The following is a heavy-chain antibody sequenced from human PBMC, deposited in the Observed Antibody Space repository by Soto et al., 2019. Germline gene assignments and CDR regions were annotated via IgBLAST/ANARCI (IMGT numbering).Heavy chain of an antibody. CDR1: GFSFENYA. J-gene: IGHJ4*02. Sequence: EVQLVESGGGLVQPGRSLRLSCAASGFSFENYAMHWVRQAPGKGLEWVAGISGNRGTIGYADSVKGRFTISRDNAKNSLYLQMNSLRAEDTALYFCAKDKLNSNYEYYFDDWGQGTLVTVSS. CDR3: AKDKLNSNYEYYFDD. CDR2: ISGNRGTI. D-gene: IGHD4-4*01. V-gene: IGHV3-9*01.